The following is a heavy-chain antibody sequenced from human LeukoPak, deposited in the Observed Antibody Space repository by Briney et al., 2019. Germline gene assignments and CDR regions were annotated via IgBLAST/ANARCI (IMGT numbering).Heavy chain of an antibody. J-gene: IGHJ4*02. Sequence: GGSLRLSCAASGFTFSSYAMHWVRQAPGKGLEYVSAISSNGGSTYYANSVKGRFTISRDNSKNTLYLQMNSLRAEDTAVYYCARAKRSYYYDSSGYFGYWGQGTLVTVSS. D-gene: IGHD3-22*01. CDR3: ARAKRSYYYDSSGYFGY. CDR2: ISSNGGST. V-gene: IGHV3-64*01. CDR1: GFTFSSYA.